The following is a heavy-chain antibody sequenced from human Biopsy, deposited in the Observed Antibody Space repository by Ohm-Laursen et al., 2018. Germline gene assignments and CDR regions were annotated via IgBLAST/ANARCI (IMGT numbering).Heavy chain of an antibody. CDR3: ARAVGIAAAPIGY. CDR2: ITSGSSFI. V-gene: IGHV3-21*04. CDR1: GFTLSGYT. Sequence: GSLRLSCAASGFTLSGYTMNWVRQAPGKGLEWVSSITSGSSFINYADSVKGRFTVSRDNAMNSVYLQMNSLRGEDTAVYYCARAVGIAAAPIGYWGQGTLVTVSS. D-gene: IGHD2-15*01. J-gene: IGHJ4*02.